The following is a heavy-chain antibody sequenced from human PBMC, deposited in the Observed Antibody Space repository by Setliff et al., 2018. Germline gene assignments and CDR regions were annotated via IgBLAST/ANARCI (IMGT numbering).Heavy chain of an antibody. CDR3: ARDRRDYIGAGSSEIDYYYY. CDR2: ISPGRSI. V-gene: IGHV4-4*08. D-gene: IGHD3-10*01. J-gene: IGHJ4*02. Sequence: SETLSLTCSVSGGSISNFYWSWIRQPPGKGLEWIGSISPGRSINYNPSLRSRVTISGDTSKNQISLNLSSGTAADTAVYYCARDRRDYIGAGSSEIDYYYYWGQGTLVTVSS. CDR1: GGSISNFY.